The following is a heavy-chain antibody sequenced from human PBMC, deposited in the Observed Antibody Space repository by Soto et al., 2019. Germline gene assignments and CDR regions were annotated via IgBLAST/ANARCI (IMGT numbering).Heavy chain of an antibody. D-gene: IGHD6-19*01. CDR1: GFTFSSYG. V-gene: IGHV3-33*01. CDR3: AREPLQWLVRYNWFDP. Sequence: QVQLVESGGGVVQPGRSLRLSCAASGFTFSSYGMHWVRQAPGKGLEWVAVIWYDGSNKYYADSVKGRFTISRDNSMNALYLQMNSLRAEDTAVYYCAREPLQWLVRYNWFDPWGQGTLVTVSS. J-gene: IGHJ5*02. CDR2: IWYDGSNK.